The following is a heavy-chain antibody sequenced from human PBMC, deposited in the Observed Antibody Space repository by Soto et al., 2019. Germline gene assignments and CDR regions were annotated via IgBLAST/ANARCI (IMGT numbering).Heavy chain of an antibody. CDR2: INHSGST. CDR1: GGSFSCYY. D-gene: IGHD3-16*02. J-gene: IGHJ4*02. Sequence: SETLSLTCAVYGGSFSCYYWSWIRQPPGKGLEWIGEINHSGSTNYNPSLKSRVTISVDTSKNQFSLKLSSVTAADTAVYYCARGKLSDYVWGSYRYHFDYWGQGTVVTVSS. V-gene: IGHV4-34*01. CDR3: ARGKLSDYVWGSYRYHFDY.